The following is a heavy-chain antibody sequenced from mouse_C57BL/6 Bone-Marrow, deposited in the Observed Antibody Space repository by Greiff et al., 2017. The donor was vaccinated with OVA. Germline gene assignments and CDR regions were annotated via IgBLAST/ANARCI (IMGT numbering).Heavy chain of an antibody. D-gene: IGHD4-1*01. CDR1: GYAFSSYW. CDR3: AREGNWDSFAY. V-gene: IGHV1-80*01. CDR2: IYPGDGDT. Sequence: LVESGAELVKPGASVKISCKASGYAFSSYWMNWVKQRPGKGLEWIGQIYPGDGDTNYNGKFKGKATLTADKSSSTAYMQLSSLTSEDSAVYFCAREGNWDSFAYWGQGTLVTVSA. J-gene: IGHJ3*01.